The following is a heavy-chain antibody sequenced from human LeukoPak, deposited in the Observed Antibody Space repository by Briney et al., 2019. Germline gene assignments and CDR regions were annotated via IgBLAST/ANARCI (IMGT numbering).Heavy chain of an antibody. V-gene: IGHV1-8*01. D-gene: IGHD3-22*01. CDR2: MIPNSGNT. J-gene: IGHJ4*02. Sequence: ASVKVSCKASGYTFTSYDINWVRQATGQGLEWMGWMIPNSGNTGYAQKFQGRVTMTRNTSISTAYMELSSLRSEDTAVYYCARGDYYDSSGSDQRDYWGQGTLVTVSS. CDR1: GYTFTSYD. CDR3: ARGDYYDSSGSDQRDY.